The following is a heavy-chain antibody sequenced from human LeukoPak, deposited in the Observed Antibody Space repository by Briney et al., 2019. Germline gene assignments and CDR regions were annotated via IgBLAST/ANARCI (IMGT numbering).Heavy chain of an antibody. CDR1: GYTFTSYY. J-gene: IGHJ4*02. CDR2: INPSGGST. CDR3: ARVKPYLDY. V-gene: IGHV1-46*01. Sequence: GASVKVSCKASGYTFTSYYMHWVRQAPGQGLEWMGIINPSGGSTNYAQKFQGRVTMTTDTSTSTAYMELRSLRSDDTAVYYCARVKPYLDYWGQGTLVTVSS. D-gene: IGHD3-16*01.